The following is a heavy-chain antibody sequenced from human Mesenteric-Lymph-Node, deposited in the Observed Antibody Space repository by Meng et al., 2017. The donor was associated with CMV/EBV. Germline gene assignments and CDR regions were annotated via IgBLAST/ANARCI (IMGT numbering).Heavy chain of an antibody. CDR2: IYSGGST. Sequence: GESLKISCAASGFTVSSNYMSWVRQAPGKGLEWVSVIYSGGSTYYADSVKGRFTNSRDNSKNTLYLQMNSLRVEDTAVYYCARARSRSGARYYFDYWGQGTLVT. V-gene: IGHV3-53*01. CDR1: GFTVSSNY. J-gene: IGHJ4*02. D-gene: IGHD3-3*01. CDR3: ARARSRSGARYYFDY.